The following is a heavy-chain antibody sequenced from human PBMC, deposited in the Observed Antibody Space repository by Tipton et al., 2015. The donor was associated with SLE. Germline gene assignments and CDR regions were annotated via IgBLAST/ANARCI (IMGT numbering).Heavy chain of an antibody. V-gene: IGHV3-48*03. CDR2: ISSSGSTI. CDR1: GFTFSSYE. CDR3: ARGRGGATWDAFDI. D-gene: IGHD1-26*01. Sequence: SLRLSCAASGFTFSSYEMNWVRQAPGKGLEWVSYISSSGSTIYYADSVKGRFTISRDNAKNSLYLQMNSLRAEDTAVYYCARGRGGATWDAFDIWGQGTMVTVSS. J-gene: IGHJ3*02.